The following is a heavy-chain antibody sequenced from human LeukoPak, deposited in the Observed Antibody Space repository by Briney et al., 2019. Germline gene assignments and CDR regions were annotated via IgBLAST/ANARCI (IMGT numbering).Heavy chain of an antibody. CDR3: ARGAAAGNSAFDI. V-gene: IGHV3-66*01. Sequence: PGGSLRLSCAASGFTVSSNYMSWVRQAPGKGLEWVSVIYSGGSTYYADSVKGRFTISRDNAKNSLYLQMNSLRAEDTAVYYCARGAAAGNSAFDIWGQGTMVTVSS. D-gene: IGHD6-13*01. CDR2: IYSGGST. J-gene: IGHJ3*02. CDR1: GFTVSSNY.